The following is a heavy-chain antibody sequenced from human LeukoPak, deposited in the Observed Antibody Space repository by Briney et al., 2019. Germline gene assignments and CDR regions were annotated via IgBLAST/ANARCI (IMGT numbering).Heavy chain of an antibody. CDR1: GFTFSSYA. D-gene: IGHD2-8*02. CDR3: ARGRWCNY. CDR2: ISYDGSNK. J-gene: IGHJ4*02. V-gene: IGHV3-30*04. Sequence: GGSLRLSCAASGFTFSSYAMHWVHQAPGKGLEWVAVISYDGSNKYYADSVKGRFTISRDNSKNTLYLQMNSLRAEDTAVYYCARGRWCNYWGQGTLVTVSS.